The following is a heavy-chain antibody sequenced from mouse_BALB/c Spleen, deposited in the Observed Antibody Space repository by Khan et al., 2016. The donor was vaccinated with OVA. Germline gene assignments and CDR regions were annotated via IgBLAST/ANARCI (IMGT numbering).Heavy chain of an antibody. CDR2: INTHSGVP. V-gene: IGHV9-4*02. D-gene: IGHD2-9*01. J-gene: IGHJ4*01. CDR3: ARDGAAYYGNDGGAMEY. Sequence: QIQLVQSGPELKKPGETVRISCKASGYTFTTAGIQWVQKMPGKGLKWIGWINTHSGVPKYAEDFKGRFAFSLEISVNTVYLQITNLKNEDTATYFCARDGAAYYGNDGGAMEYWGQGTSVTVSS. CDR1: GYTFTTAG.